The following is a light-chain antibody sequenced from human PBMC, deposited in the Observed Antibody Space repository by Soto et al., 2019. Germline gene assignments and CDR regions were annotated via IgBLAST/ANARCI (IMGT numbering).Light chain of an antibody. CDR3: QTYDRSLSGLYV. Sequence: QSVLTQPPSISGAPGQRVTISCTGSSSNIGAGSDVHWYHQLPGTAPKLLIYGNTNRPSGVPDRFSGSKSGTSASLAIAGLQTEDERDYYCQTYDRSLSGLYVFGTGTKLTVL. J-gene: IGLJ1*01. V-gene: IGLV1-40*01. CDR1: SSNIGAGSD. CDR2: GNT.